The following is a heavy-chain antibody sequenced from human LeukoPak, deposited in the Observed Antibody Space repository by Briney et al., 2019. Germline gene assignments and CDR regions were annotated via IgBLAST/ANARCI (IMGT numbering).Heavy chain of an antibody. Sequence: SETLSLTCAVYGGSFSGYYWSWIRQPPGKGLEWIGEINHSGSTNYNPSLKSRVTISVDTSKNQFSLKLSSVTAADTAVYYCVRVRYYGSGSYYPYYYYGMDVWGQGTTVTVSS. V-gene: IGHV4-34*01. J-gene: IGHJ6*02. CDR2: INHSGST. D-gene: IGHD3-10*01. CDR3: VRVRYYGSGSYYPYYYYGMDV. CDR1: GGSFSGYY.